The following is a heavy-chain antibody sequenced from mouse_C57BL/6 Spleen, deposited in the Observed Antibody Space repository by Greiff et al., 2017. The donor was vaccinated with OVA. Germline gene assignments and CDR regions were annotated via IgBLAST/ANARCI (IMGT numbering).Heavy chain of an antibody. J-gene: IGHJ2*01. CDR3: ARGYGSSYVFDY. CDR1: GYTFTDYY. CDR2: INPNNGGT. V-gene: IGHV1-26*01. D-gene: IGHD1-1*01. Sequence: EVQLQQSGPELVKPGASVKISCKASGYTFTDYYMNWVKQSHGKSLEWIGDINPNNGGTSYNQKFKGKATLTVDKSSSTAYMELRSLTSEDSAVYYCARGYGSSYVFDYWGQGTTLTVSS.